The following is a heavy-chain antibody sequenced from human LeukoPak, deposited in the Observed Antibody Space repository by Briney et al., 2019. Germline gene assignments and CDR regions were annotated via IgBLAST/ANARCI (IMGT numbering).Heavy chain of an antibody. CDR1: GGSFSGDY. D-gene: IGHD3-3*01. J-gene: IGHJ4*02. V-gene: IGHV4-34*01. Sequence: PSETLSLTCAVYGGSFSGDYWSWIRQPPGKGLEWIGQINHSGSTNYNPSLKSRVTISLDTSKNQFSLKLRSVTAADTAVYYCARGRFLEWLFDYWGQGTLVTVSS. CDR2: INHSGST. CDR3: ARGRFLEWLFDY.